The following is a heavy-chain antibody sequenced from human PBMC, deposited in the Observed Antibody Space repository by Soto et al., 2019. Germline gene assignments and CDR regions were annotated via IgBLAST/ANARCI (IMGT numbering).Heavy chain of an antibody. CDR2: ISYDGSNK. Sequence: LRLSCAASGFTFSSYGMHWVRQAPGKGLEWVAVISYDGSNKYYADSVKGRFTISRDNSKNTLYLQMNSLRAEDTAVYYCAKGHYGSGYYGMDVWGQGTTVTVSS. CDR1: GFTFSSYG. D-gene: IGHD3-10*01. CDR3: AKGHYGSGYYGMDV. J-gene: IGHJ6*02. V-gene: IGHV3-30*18.